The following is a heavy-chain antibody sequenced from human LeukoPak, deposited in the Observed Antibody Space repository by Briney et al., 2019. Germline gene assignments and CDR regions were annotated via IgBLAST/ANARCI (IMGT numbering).Heavy chain of an antibody. D-gene: IGHD1-26*01. J-gene: IGHJ4*02. V-gene: IGHV3-53*01. CDR1: GFTVSGTH. CDR2: MYTGGTT. Sequence: GGSLRLSCAASGFTVSGTHVSWVRQAPGKGLEWVSAMYTGGTTYYADSVAGRFTVSRDNSKNTLYLHMNSLRVEDTAVYYCAKDEATSGSGLASWGRGTLVSVSS. CDR3: AKDEATSGSGLAS.